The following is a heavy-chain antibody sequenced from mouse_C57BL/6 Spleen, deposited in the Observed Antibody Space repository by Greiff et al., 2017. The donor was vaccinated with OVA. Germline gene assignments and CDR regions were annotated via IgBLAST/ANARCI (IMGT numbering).Heavy chain of an antibody. CDR3: ARGYYYGSSPDY. V-gene: IGHV1-82*01. CDR1: GYAFSSSW. J-gene: IGHJ4*01. CDR2: IYPGDGDT. D-gene: IGHD1-1*01. Sequence: QVQLQQSGPELVKPGASVKISCKASGYAFSSSWMNWVKQRPGKGLEWIGRIYPGDGDTNYNGKFKGKATLTADKSSSTAYMQLSSLTSEDSAVYFCARGYYYGSSPDYWGQGTSVTVSS.